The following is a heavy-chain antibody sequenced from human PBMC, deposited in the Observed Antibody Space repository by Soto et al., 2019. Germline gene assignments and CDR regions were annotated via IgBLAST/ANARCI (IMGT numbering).Heavy chain of an antibody. CDR3: ARVPYYYDSSGYYPFDY. D-gene: IGHD3-22*01. CDR1: GGSFSGYY. Sequence: SATLSFTCAVYGGSFSGYYWSWIRQPPGKGLEWIGEINHSLSTNYNPSLKSRVTISVDTSKNQFSLKLSSVTAADTAVYYCARVPYYYDSSGYYPFDYWGQGTLVTVSS. CDR2: INHSLST. V-gene: IGHV4-34*01. J-gene: IGHJ4*02.